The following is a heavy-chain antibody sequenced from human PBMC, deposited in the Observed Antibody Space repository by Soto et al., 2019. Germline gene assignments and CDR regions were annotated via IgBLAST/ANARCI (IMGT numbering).Heavy chain of an antibody. CDR1: GYTFTNNP. Sequence: ASVKVSCKASGYTFTNNPRHWVRQAPGQRLEWMGWINAGNGNTKYSQDFQDRITITRDTSATTIYMELSSLTSEDTAVYYCAREATQWQVPHYFDRWGQGTQVTVSS. CDR3: AREATQWQVPHYFDR. J-gene: IGHJ4*02. V-gene: IGHV1-3*03. CDR2: INAGNGNT. D-gene: IGHD6-19*01.